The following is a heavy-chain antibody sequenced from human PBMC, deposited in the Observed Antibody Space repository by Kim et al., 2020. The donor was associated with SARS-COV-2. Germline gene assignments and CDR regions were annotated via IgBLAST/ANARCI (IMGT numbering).Heavy chain of an antibody. V-gene: IGHV3-30*18. D-gene: IGHD3-10*01. Sequence: GGSLRLSCAASGFTFSSYGMHWVRQAPGKGLEWMAVISYDGSNKYYADSVKGRFTISRDNSKNTLYLQMNSLRAEDTAVYYCAKDGAYYYGSGSYWDPFDYWGQGTLVTVSS. CDR2: ISYDGSNK. J-gene: IGHJ4*02. CDR3: AKDGAYYYGSGSYWDPFDY. CDR1: GFTFSSYG.